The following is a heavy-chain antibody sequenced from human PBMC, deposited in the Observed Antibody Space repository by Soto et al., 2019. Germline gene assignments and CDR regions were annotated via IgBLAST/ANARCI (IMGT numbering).Heavy chain of an antibody. D-gene: IGHD5-18*01. CDR1: GYTCTSYG. V-gene: IGHV1-18*01. CDR2: ISAYNGNT. Sequence: QVQLVQSGAEVKKPGASVKVSCKASGYTCTSYGISWVRQAPGQGLEWMGWISAYNGNTNYAQTLQGRVTMTTDTSTSTAYMELRSLRSHDTAVYYFARYNHGAYPSDSWGQGPLVTVSS. CDR3: ARYNHGAYPSDS. J-gene: IGHJ5*01.